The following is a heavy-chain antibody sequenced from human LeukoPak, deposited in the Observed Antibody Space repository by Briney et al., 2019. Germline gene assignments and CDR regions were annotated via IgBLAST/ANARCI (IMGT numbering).Heavy chain of an antibody. J-gene: IGHJ4*02. D-gene: IGHD4-23*01. CDR1: GFTFSSYF. Sequence: GGSLRLSCAASGFTFSSYFMNWVRQAPGKGLEWVAKVHPDGSDKYYVDSVKGRFTISRDNAKSSLHLQMNSLRAEDTAVYYCARVRGDYGGISDYWGQGTLVTVSS. V-gene: IGHV3-7*05. CDR2: VHPDGSDK. CDR3: ARVRGDYGGISDY.